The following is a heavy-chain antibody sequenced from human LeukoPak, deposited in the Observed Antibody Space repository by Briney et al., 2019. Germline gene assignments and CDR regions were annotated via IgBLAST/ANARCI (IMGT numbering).Heavy chain of an antibody. J-gene: IGHJ5*02. D-gene: IGHD3-22*01. V-gene: IGHV4-59*11. CDR1: GGSISSHY. CDR2: IYYSGST. CDR3: ARLHDSSTYTNWLDP. Sequence: SETLSLTCTVSGGSISSHYWSWIRQPPGKGLEWIGYIYYSGSTKHNPSLKSRVTISVDTSNNQFSLKLSSVTAADTAVYYCARLHDSSTYTNWLDPWGQGTLVTVSS.